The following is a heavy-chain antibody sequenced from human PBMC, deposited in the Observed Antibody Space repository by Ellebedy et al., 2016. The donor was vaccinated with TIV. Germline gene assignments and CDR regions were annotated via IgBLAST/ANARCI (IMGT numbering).Heavy chain of an antibody. J-gene: IGHJ3*02. Sequence: GESLKISCAASGFTFSSYSMNWVRQAPGKGLEWVSYISSSSSTIYYADSVKGRFTISRDNAKNSLYLQMNSLREEDTAVYYCARDDGDYPEDAFDIWGQGTMVTVSS. CDR3: ARDDGDYPEDAFDI. V-gene: IGHV3-48*02. CDR1: GFTFSSYS. D-gene: IGHD4-17*01. CDR2: ISSSSSTI.